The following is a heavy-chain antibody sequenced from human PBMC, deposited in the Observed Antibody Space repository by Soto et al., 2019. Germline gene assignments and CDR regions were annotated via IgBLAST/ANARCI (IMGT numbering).Heavy chain of an antibody. J-gene: IGHJ4*02. V-gene: IGHV3-23*01. CDR3: AKLPYYYDSSGSIDY. CDR1: GFTFSSYA. CDR2: ISGSGGST. Sequence: GGSLRLSCAASGFTFSSYAMSWVRQAPGKGLEWVSAISGSGGSTYYADSVKGRFTISRDNSKNTLYLQMNSLRAEDTAVYYCAKLPYYYDSSGSIDYWGQGTLVTVSS. D-gene: IGHD3-22*01.